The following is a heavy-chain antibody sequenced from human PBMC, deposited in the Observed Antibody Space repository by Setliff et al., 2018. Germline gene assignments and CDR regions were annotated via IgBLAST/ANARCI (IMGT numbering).Heavy chain of an antibody. D-gene: IGHD2-21*02. CDR1: GYSISSGYI. V-gene: IGHV4-38-2*02. CDR2: IGHTGSI. J-gene: IGHJ4*02. CDR3: ARDLGHGGDSDY. Sequence: PGGSLSLTCTVSGYSISSGYIWGWIRQPPGKGLEWVGNIGHTGSINYNPSLKSRLTISRDTSKNQVSLKLNSVTATDTAVYYCARDLGHGGDSDYWGQGILVTVSS.